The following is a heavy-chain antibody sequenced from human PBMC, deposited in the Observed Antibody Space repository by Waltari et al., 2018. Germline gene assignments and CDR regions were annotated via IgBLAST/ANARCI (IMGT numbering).Heavy chain of an antibody. V-gene: IGHV4-34*01. D-gene: IGHD7-27*01. Sequence: QVQLQQWGAGLLKPSETLSLTCAVYGGSFSGYSWSWIRQPPGTGLEWIGEINHSGSTNYNPSLKSRVTISVDTSKNQFSLKLSSVTAADTAVYYCARKSVRGNWGLRPYYGMDVWGQGTTVTVSS. CDR2: INHSGST. CDR1: GGSFSGYS. J-gene: IGHJ6*02. CDR3: ARKSVRGNWGLRPYYGMDV.